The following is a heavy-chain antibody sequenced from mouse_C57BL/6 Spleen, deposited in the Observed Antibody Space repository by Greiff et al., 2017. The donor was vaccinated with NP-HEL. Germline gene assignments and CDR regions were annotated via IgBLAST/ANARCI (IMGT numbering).Heavy chain of an antibody. CDR3: ARRTMVTTRAMDY. CDR1: GYSFTDYN. CDR2: INPNYGTT. V-gene: IGHV1-39*01. D-gene: IGHD2-2*01. Sequence: VHVKQSGPELVKPGASVKISCKASGYSFTDYNMNWVKQSNGKSLEWIGVINPNYGTTRYNQKFKGKATLTVDQSSSTAYMQLNSLTSEDSAVYYCARRTMVTTRAMDYWGQGTSVTVSS. J-gene: IGHJ4*01.